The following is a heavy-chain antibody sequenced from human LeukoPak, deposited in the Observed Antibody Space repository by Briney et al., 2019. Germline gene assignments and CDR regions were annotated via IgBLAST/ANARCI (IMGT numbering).Heavy chain of an antibody. CDR1: GGSISSSSYY. V-gene: IGHV4-39*01. Sequence: SETLSLTCTVSGGSISSSSYYWGWLRQPPGKGLEWFGSIYYSGSTYYNPSLKSRVTISVDTSKNQFSLKLSSVTAADTAVYYCASGYSGYSSGWYEVYWGQGTLVTVSS. CDR3: ASGYSGYSSGWYEVY. J-gene: IGHJ4*02. D-gene: IGHD6-19*01. CDR2: IYYSGST.